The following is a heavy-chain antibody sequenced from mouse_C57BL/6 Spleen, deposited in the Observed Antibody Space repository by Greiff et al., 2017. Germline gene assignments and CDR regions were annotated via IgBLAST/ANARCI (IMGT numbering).Heavy chain of an antibody. CDR1: GYTFTSYW. CDR2: IHPSGSDT. Sequence: QVQLQQPGAELVKPGASVKVSCKASGYTFTSYWMHWVKQRPGQGLEWIGRIHPSGSDTNYNHKFKSKATLTVDKSSSTAYMQLSSLTSEDSAVYYGASPRYREDYAMDYWGQGTSVTVSS. CDR3: ASPRYREDYAMDY. V-gene: IGHV1-74*01. D-gene: IGHD5-1-1*01. J-gene: IGHJ4*01.